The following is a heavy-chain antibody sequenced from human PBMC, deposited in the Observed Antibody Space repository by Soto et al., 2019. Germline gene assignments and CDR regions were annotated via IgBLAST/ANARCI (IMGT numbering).Heavy chain of an antibody. Sequence: GASVKVSCKASGYTFTSYYMHWVRQAPGQGLEWMGRIIPSFGRTSYAQKFQGRVTITADESTSTAYMELSSLRSEDTAVYYCARVLNYYDSSGYYFDYWGQGTLVTVSS. CDR1: GYTFTSYY. CDR3: ARVLNYYDSSGYYFDY. D-gene: IGHD3-22*01. V-gene: IGHV1-46*01. CDR2: IIPSFGRT. J-gene: IGHJ4*02.